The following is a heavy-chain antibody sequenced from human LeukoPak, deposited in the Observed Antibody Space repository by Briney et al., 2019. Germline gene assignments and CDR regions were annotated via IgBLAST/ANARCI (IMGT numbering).Heavy chain of an antibody. CDR3: ARGSVFGGNNLFDY. J-gene: IGHJ4*02. D-gene: IGHD4-23*01. CDR1: GGSISSGGYY. V-gene: IGHV4-31*03. Sequence: PSETLSLTFTVSGGSISSGGYYWSWIRQHPGKGLEWIGYIYYSGSTYYNPSLKSRVTISVDTSKNQFSLKLSSVTAADTAVYYCARGSVFGGNNLFDYWGQGTLVTVSS. CDR2: IYYSGST.